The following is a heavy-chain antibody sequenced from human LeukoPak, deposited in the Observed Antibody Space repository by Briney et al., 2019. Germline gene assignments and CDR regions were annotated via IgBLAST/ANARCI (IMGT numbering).Heavy chain of an antibody. V-gene: IGHV3-7*01. D-gene: IGHD6-19*01. CDR2: IKQDGSVN. CDR1: GFPFPSYW. J-gene: IGHJ4*02. CDR3: ARGSTQYSSGWYGLDY. Sequence: PGGSLRLSCAASGFPFPSYWMTWVRQAPAKGLTWVANIKQDGSVNYYVDSVKGRFTISRDDAKNSLYLQMNSLRAEDTAVYYCARGSTQYSSGWYGLDYWGQGTLVTVSS.